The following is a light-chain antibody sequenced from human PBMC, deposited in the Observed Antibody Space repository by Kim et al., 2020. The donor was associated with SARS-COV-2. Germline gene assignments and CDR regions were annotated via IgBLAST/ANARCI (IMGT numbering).Light chain of an antibody. Sequence: ASVGDRVTCTCRASQGISNDLAWYQQKPGKVPKLLIYAASALRSGVPFRFSGSGSGTDFTLTIRSLQPEDAASYYCQKYNGAPWAFGQGTKVDIK. CDR1: QGISND. J-gene: IGKJ1*01. CDR3: QKYNGAPWA. CDR2: AAS. V-gene: IGKV1-27*01.